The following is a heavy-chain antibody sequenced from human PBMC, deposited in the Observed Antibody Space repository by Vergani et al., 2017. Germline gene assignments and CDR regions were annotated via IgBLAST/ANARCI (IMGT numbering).Heavy chain of an antibody. CDR3: ARLSYDTTPYLQGGYDC. CDR2: ISARYRST. CDR1: GFTFSACP. V-gene: IGHV3-23*01. Sequence: EVQLLQSGGGVIQPGGSVRLSCAASGFTFSACPMTWVRQAPGKGREWVSAISARYRSTYYADSVKGRFTISRDNSKNMLYLQMNSLRAEDTAVYYCARLSYDTTPYLQGGYDCWGQGTLVSVSS. J-gene: IGHJ4*02. D-gene: IGHD3-22*01.